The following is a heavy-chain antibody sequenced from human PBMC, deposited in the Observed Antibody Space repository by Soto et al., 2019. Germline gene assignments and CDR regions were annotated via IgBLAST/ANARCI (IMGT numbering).Heavy chain of an antibody. Sequence: QVQLVESGGGVVQPGRSLRLSCAASGFTFSSYGMHWVRQAPGKGLEWVAVISYDGSNKYYADSVKGRFTISRDNSKNTLYLQMNSLRAEDTAVYYCANLVVVVPGGIHVSYNYGMDVWGQGTTVTVSS. V-gene: IGHV3-30*18. J-gene: IGHJ6*02. CDR1: GFTFSSYG. CDR2: ISYDGSNK. CDR3: ANLVVVVPGGIHVSYNYGMDV. D-gene: IGHD2-2*01.